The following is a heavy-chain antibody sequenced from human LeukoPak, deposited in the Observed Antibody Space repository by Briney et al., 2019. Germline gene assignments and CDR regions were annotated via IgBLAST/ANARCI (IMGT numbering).Heavy chain of an antibody. V-gene: IGHV4-39*01. CDR1: GGSISSSSYY. D-gene: IGHD5-18*01. CDR3: ARLDTAMVYYYMDV. Sequence: SETLSLTCTVSGGSISSSSYYWGWIRQPPGKGLEWIGSIYYSGSTYYNPSPKSRVTISVDTSKNQFSLKLSSVTAADTAVYYCARLDTAMVYYYMDVWGKGTTVTVSS. J-gene: IGHJ6*03. CDR2: IYYSGST.